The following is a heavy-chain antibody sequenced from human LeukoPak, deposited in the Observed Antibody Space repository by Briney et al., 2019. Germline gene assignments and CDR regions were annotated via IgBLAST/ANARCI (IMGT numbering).Heavy chain of an antibody. CDR3: AREGVWSSSWYTGTVSVAFDY. Sequence: GGSLRLSCAASGFTFSSYWMHWVRQAPGKGLVWVSRINSDGSSTSYADSVKGRFTIYRDNAKNTLYLQMNSLRAEDTAVYYCAREGVWSSSWYTGTVSVAFDYWGQGTLVTVSS. V-gene: IGHV3-74*01. CDR2: INSDGSST. CDR1: GFTFSSYW. D-gene: IGHD6-13*01. J-gene: IGHJ4*02.